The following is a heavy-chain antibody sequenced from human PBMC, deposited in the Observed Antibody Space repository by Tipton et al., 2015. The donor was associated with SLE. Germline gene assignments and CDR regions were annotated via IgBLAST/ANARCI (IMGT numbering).Heavy chain of an antibody. CDR2: VAYLGST. Sequence: TLSLTCSVSGGFLGSSSYYLGWVRQPPGKGLEWIGSVAYLGSTSYNATLESRVTISIDTSKKHFSLKLSSVTAADTAVYYCATSPLTVWGQGTLVTVSS. V-gene: IGHV4-39*07. CDR3: ATSPLTV. CDR1: GGFLGSSSYY. J-gene: IGHJ4*02.